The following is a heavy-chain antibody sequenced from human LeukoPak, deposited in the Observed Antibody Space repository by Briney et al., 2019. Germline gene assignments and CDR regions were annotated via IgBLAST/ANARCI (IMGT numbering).Heavy chain of an antibody. J-gene: IGHJ4*02. D-gene: IGHD3-22*01. CDR1: GFTFRRYG. CDR3: AREYHDSSGYLDY. CDR2: VSDSGRST. V-gene: IGHV3-23*01. Sequence: PGGSLRLSCAASGFTFRRYGMTWVRQAPGKGLDWVSSVSDSGRSTYYADSVKGRFTISRDNSRNTLYLQMNSLRAEDTAVYYCAREYHDSSGYLDYWGQGTLVTVSS.